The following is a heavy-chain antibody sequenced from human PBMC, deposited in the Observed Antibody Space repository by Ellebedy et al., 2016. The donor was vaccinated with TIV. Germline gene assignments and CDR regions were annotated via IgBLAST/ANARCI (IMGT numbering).Heavy chain of an antibody. Sequence: SQTLSLTCAISVDSVSNNSAAWNWIRQSSSRGLEWLGRTYYRSKWYNDYALSVKSRITINPDTSKNQFSLQLNSVAPEDTAVYYCARDPRVEGGFDPWGQGTLVTVSS. J-gene: IGHJ5*02. CDR2: TYYRSKWYN. CDR1: VDSVSNNSAA. V-gene: IGHV6-1*01. D-gene: IGHD1-1*01. CDR3: ARDPRVEGGFDP.